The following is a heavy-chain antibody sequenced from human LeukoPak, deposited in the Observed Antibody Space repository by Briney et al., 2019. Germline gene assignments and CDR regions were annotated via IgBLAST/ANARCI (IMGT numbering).Heavy chain of an antibody. D-gene: IGHD2-2*01. CDR3: ARQRRTHYYYYGMDV. CDR2: IYPVDSDT. Sequence: GESLKISCKGSGYSFTSYWIGWVRQMPGKGLEWMGIIYPVDSDTRYSPSFQGQVTISADKSISTAYLQWSSLKASDTAMYYCARQRRTHYYYYGMDVWGQGTTVTVSS. V-gene: IGHV5-51*01. CDR1: GYSFTSYW. J-gene: IGHJ6*02.